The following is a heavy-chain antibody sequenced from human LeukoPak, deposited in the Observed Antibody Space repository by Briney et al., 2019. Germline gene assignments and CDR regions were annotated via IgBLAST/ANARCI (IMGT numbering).Heavy chain of an antibody. V-gene: IGHV3-23*01. J-gene: IGHJ5*02. CDR2: IRPSGDNT. CDR1: GFTFTTYW. Sequence: GGSLRLSCAASGFTFTTYWMTWVRQAPGRGLEWDSSIRPSGDNTYCGDSVKGRFTISRDNSKNTVYLQMNNMRVDDTAVYYCARVAGWHWFDPWGQGTLVTVSS. D-gene: IGHD6-19*01. CDR3: ARVAGWHWFDP.